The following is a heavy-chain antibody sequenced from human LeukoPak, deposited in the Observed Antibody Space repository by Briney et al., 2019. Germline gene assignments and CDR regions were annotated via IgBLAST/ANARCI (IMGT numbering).Heavy chain of an antibody. J-gene: IGHJ5*02. D-gene: IGHD6-25*01. Sequence: GGSLRLSWAASGXSVGSNYMSWVRQAPGKGQEWVSVIYTGGSTDYADSVKDRFTISRDNSKNTLTLQMNSLRAEDTAVYYCARAESGWFDPWGQGTLVTVSS. CDR3: ARAESGWFDP. CDR1: GXSVGSNY. V-gene: IGHV3-53*01. CDR2: IYTGGST.